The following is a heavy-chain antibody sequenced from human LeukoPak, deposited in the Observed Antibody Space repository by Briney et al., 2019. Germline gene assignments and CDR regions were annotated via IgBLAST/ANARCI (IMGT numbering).Heavy chain of an antibody. V-gene: IGHV3-30*18. CDR1: GFTFSSYG. Sequence: GGSLRLSCAASGFTFSSYGMHWVRQAPGKGLEWVAVISYDGSNKYYADSVKGRFTISRDNSKNTLYLQMNSLRAEDTAVYYCAKGGSNYYYYYGMDVWGKGTTVTVSS. CDR2: ISYDGSNK. CDR3: AKGGSNYYYYYGMDV. J-gene: IGHJ6*04. D-gene: IGHD3-16*01.